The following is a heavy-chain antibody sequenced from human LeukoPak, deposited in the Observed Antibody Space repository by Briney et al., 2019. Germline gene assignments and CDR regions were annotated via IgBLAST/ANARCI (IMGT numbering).Heavy chain of an antibody. J-gene: IGHJ4*02. CDR3: AKGNLAGSGSFSDY. CDR1: GFTFSNYA. CDR2: ISSSGGST. V-gene: IGHV3-23*01. Sequence: GGSLRLSCAASGFTFSNYAMSWVRQAPGKSLEWVSSISSSGGSTYYADSVKGRFTISRDNSKNTLYLQMNSLRAVDTAVYFCAKGNLAGSGSFSDYWGQGTLVTVSS. D-gene: IGHD3-10*01.